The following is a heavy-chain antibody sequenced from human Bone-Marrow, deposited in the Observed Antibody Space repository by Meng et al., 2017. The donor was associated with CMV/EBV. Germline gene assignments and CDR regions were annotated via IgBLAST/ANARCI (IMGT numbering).Heavy chain of an antibody. CDR2: INHSGST. CDR1: GGSFSGYY. CDR3: ARGVVVIAMEGDFDY. Sequence: GSLRLSCAVYGGSFSGYYWSWIRQPPGKGLEWIGEINHSGSTNYNPSLKSRVTISVDTSKNQFSLKLSSVTAADTAVYYCARGVVVIAMEGDFDYWGQGTLVTVSS. J-gene: IGHJ4*02. V-gene: IGHV4-34*01. D-gene: IGHD2-21*01.